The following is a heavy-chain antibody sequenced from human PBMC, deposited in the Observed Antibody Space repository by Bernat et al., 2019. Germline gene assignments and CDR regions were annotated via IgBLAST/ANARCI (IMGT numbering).Heavy chain of an antibody. V-gene: IGHV2-70*13. J-gene: IGHJ4*02. CDR2: IDWDDDK. CDR3: ARIPSWCATANCYQGDY. CDR1: GFSLTTRGVC. Sequence: QVTLRESGPARVKPTQTLTLTCTFSGFSLTTRGVCVIWIRQPPGKALEWLARIDWDDDKYYSTSLKARLTISKDTSRNQVVLTMTDMDSVDTATYYCARIPSWCATANCYQGDYWGQGTLVTVSS. D-gene: IGHD2-2*01.